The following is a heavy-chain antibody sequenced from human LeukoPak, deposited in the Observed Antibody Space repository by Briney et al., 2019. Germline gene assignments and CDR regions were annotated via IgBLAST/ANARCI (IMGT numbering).Heavy chain of an antibody. CDR2: ISYTGST. D-gene: IGHD3-10*01. CDR3: ARLSPYLGAGSSAFPDDY. V-gene: IGHV4-39*01. J-gene: IGHJ4*02. Sequence: SETLSLTCTVSGGSISTTTYYWGWLRQPPEKGLEWIGSISYTGSTYYNPSLKIRVTTSVDTSKNQFSLRLSSVTAADTAVYYCARLSPYLGAGSSAFPDDYWGQGTLVTVSS. CDR1: GGSISTTTYY.